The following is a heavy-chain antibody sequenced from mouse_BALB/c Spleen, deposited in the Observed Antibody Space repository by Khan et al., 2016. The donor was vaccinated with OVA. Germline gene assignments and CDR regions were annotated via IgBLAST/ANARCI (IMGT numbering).Heavy chain of an antibody. CDR1: GATFSSYG. V-gene: IGHV5-6-3*01. Sequence: EVELVESGGGLVQPGGSLKLSCAASGATFSSYGMSWVRQTPDKRLELVAHINNNGGYTYYPDSVKGRFTISRDNAKSTLYLQMSSLMSEDTSMYYCSRGYDVNSWFAYWAQGTLVTVSA. J-gene: IGHJ3*01. CDR3: SRGYDVNSWFAY. D-gene: IGHD2-3*01. CDR2: INNNGGYT.